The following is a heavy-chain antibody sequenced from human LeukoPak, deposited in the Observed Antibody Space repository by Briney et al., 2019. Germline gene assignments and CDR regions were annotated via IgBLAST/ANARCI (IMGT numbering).Heavy chain of an antibody. Sequence: GGSLRLSCETSGFTFNRVSMHWVRQVPGKGLEWVALISRDGRTTYYADSVEGRFTISRDNSMNTLYLQMNSLRVEDTALYYCAKEKRDSTGWINFDYWGQGTLVAASS. J-gene: IGHJ4*02. V-gene: IGHV3-30*18. D-gene: IGHD3-22*01. CDR3: AKEKRDSTGWINFDY. CDR2: ISRDGRTT. CDR1: GFTFNRVS.